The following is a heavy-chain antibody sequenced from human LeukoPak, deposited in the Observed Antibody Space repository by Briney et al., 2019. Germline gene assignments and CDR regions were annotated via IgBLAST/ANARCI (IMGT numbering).Heavy chain of an antibody. CDR3: ARDDPYYSGYALPPPGFDY. D-gene: IGHD5-12*01. V-gene: IGHV3-15*01. J-gene: IGHJ4*02. CDR2: IKSKTDGGTT. Sequence: GGSLRLSCAASGFTFSNAWMSWVRQAPGKGLEWVGRIKSKTDGGTTDYAAPVKGRFTISRDDSKNTLYLQMNSLRAEDTAVYYCARDDPYYSGYALPPPGFDYWGQGTLVTVSS. CDR1: GFTFSNAW.